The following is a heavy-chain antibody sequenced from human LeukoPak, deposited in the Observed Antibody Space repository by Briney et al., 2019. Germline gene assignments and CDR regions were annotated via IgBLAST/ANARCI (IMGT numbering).Heavy chain of an antibody. J-gene: IGHJ6*03. CDR3: ARDFTIFGVVQYYYYMDV. Sequence: ASVKVSCKASGYTFTNHDINWVRQATGQGLEWMGWMNPNSGNTGYAQNFQGRVTITRNTSINTAYMELSSLRSEDTAVYYCARDFTIFGVVQYYYYMDVWGKGTTVTVSS. D-gene: IGHD3-3*01. CDR2: MNPNSGNT. V-gene: IGHV1-8*01. CDR1: GYTFTNHD.